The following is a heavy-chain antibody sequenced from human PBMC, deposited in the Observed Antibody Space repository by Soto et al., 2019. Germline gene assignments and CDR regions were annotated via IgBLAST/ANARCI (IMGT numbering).Heavy chain of an antibody. CDR2: INHLGSI. CDR3: ARGGISHWAYFYYMDV. J-gene: IGHJ6*03. D-gene: IGHD2-21*01. V-gene: IGHV4-34*01. CDR1: GGSLSDYF. Sequence: QVQLQQWGAGLLKPSETLSLTCVVSGGSLSDYFWSWIRQPPGMALEWTVEINHLGSINYNPSLKSRVTMSVDTSKNQFSLTLNSVTAADTATYYCARGGISHWAYFYYMDVWDRGTTVTVSS.